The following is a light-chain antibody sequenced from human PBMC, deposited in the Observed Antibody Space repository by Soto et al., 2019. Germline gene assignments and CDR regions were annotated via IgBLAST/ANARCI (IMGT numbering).Light chain of an antibody. CDR3: QQYRDSYT. CDR2: GAS. J-gene: IGKJ2*01. V-gene: IGKV3-20*01. CDR1: QSISSTH. Sequence: IVLTQSPGTLSLSPGERATLTCRASQSISSTHLAWYQQKLDQAPRLLIYGASNRASGIPDRFSGSGSGTDFTLTISRLELEDFAVYYCQQYRDSYTFGQGTKLEIK.